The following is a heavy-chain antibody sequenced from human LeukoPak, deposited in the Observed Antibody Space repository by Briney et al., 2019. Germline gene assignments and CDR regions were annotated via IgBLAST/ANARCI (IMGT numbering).Heavy chain of an antibody. CDR1: GGTFSSYT. CDR3: ARDHGDYGWFDP. CDR2: IIPILSIA. V-gene: IGHV1-69*04. Sequence: SVKVSCKASGGTFSSYTISWVRQAPGQGLEWMGRIIPILSIANYAQKFQGRVTITADKSTSTAYMELSSLRSEDTAVYYCARDHGDYGWFDPWGQGTLVTVSS. J-gene: IGHJ5*02. D-gene: IGHD4-17*01.